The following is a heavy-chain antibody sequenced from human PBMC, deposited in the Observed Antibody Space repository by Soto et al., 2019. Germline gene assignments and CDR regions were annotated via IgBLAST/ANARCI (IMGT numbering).Heavy chain of an antibody. Sequence: VQLVQSGAEVKKPGASVKVSCKASGYIFTNFGISWVRQAPGQGPEWMGWISGYNGNTKYAQTVQGRVTMTTDTSTSTAYMELRSLRSDDTAVYYCARGGSSWSAEYYQHWGQGTLVIVSS. D-gene: IGHD6-13*01. CDR3: ARGGSSWSAEYYQH. CDR1: GYIFTNFG. V-gene: IGHV1-18*01. J-gene: IGHJ1*01. CDR2: ISGYNGNT.